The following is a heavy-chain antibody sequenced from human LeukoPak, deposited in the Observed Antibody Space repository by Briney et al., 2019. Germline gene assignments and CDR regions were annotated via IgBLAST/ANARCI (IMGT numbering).Heavy chain of an antibody. J-gene: IGHJ3*02. Sequence: HPGGSLRLSCAASGFTFSSHAMSWVRHAPGKGLEWVSYISSSGSTIYYADSVKGRFTISRDNAKNSLYLQMNSLRAEDTAVYYCARDSPGDYYGSGSYYKIDAFDIWGQGTMVTVSS. CDR3: ARDSPGDYYGSGSYYKIDAFDI. CDR2: ISSSGSTI. CDR1: GFTFSSHA. D-gene: IGHD3-10*01. V-gene: IGHV3-48*03.